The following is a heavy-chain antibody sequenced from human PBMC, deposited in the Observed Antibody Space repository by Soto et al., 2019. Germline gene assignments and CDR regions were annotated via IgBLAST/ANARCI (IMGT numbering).Heavy chain of an antibody. CDR1: GGSFSGYY. J-gene: IGHJ4*02. CDR2: INHSGST. Sequence: ETLSLTCAVYGGSFSGYYWSWIRQPPGKGLEWIGEINHSGSTSYNPSLKSRVTISVDTSKNQFSLKLSSVTAADTAVYYCASESNSYSSSWYRDPFFDYWGQGTLVTVSS. CDR3: ASESNSYSSSWYRDPFFDY. V-gene: IGHV4-34*01. D-gene: IGHD6-13*01.